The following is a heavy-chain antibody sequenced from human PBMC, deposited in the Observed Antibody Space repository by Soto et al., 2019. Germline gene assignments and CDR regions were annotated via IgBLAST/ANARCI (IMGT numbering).Heavy chain of an antibody. D-gene: IGHD6-13*01. J-gene: IGHJ5*02. CDR3: ARGLAAAGLFGFGP. Sequence: LRLSCAASGFTFSSYAMTWIRQLPGKGLEWIGCLFYSESTYYNPSLKSRVTISVDTSKNQFSLKLSSVTAADTAVYYCARGLAAAGLFGFGPWGQGTLVTVSS. CDR1: GFTFSSYA. V-gene: IGHV4-31*02. CDR2: LFYSEST.